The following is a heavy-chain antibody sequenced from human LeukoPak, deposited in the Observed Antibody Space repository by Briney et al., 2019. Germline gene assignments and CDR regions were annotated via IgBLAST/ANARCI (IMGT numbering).Heavy chain of an antibody. J-gene: IGHJ4*02. CDR2: IWYDGTNK. Sequence: GRSLRLSCAAPGFTFSNYGMQWVRQAPGKGLEWVAVIWYDGTNKYYADSVKGRFTISRDNSKNTLYLQMNSLRAEDTAVYYCARGRGYDSGTYNYAFSDYWGQGTLVTVSS. CDR3: ARGRGYDSGTYNYAFSDY. CDR1: GFTFSNYG. D-gene: IGHD3-22*01. V-gene: IGHV3-33*01.